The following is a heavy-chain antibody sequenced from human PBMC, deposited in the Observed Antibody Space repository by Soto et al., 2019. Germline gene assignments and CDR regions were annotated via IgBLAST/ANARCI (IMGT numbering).Heavy chain of an antibody. J-gene: IGHJ6*03. CDR2: INHSGST. V-gene: IGHV4-34*01. CDR1: GGSFSGYY. CDR3: ARSPNRISSGMDV. Sequence: PSETLSLTCAVYGGSFSGYYWSWIRQPPGKGLEWIGEINHSGSTNYNPSLKSRVTISVDTSKNQFSLKLSSVTAADTAVYYCARSPNRISSGMDVWGKGTTVTVSS. D-gene: IGHD3-10*01.